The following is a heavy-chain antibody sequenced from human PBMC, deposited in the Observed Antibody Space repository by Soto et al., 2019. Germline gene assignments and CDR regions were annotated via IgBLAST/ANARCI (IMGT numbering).Heavy chain of an antibody. D-gene: IGHD1-7*01. V-gene: IGHV4-4*02. CDR2: IYRTGST. CDR3: ASRDPGTSVDY. J-gene: IGHJ4*02. Sequence: SETLSMTCAVSGGSFTSNNWWTWVRQPPGQGLEWIGEIYRTGSTNYNPSLKSRVTISLDKSENQFSLKVTSLTAADTAVYYCASRDPGTSVDYWGQGTLVTV. CDR1: GGSFTSNNW.